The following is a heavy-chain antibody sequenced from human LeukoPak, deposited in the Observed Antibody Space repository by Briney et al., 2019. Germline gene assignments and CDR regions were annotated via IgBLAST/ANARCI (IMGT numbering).Heavy chain of an antibody. CDR1: GISVSSNY. D-gene: IGHD3-10*01. J-gene: IGHJ4*02. V-gene: IGHV3-53*05. CDR2: IYSGGST. Sequence: GGSLRLSCAASGISVSSNYMYWVRQAPEKGLEWVSIIYSGGSTYYADSVKGRFTISRDNSKNTLYLQMNSLRAEDTAVYYCAKDHPSGGWGQGTLVTVSS. CDR3: AKDHPSGG.